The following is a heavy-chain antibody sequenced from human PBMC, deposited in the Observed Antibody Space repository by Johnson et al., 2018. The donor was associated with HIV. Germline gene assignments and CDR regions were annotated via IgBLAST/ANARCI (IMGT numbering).Heavy chain of an antibody. J-gene: IGHJ3*02. CDR3: AKAELIRFGELNDGFDI. Sequence: QVQLVESGGGVVQPGRSLRLSCAASGFTFSSYGMHWVRQAPGKGLEWVSVIYSGGSTYYADSVKGRFTISRDNSKNTLYLHMNSLRPDDTAVYYCAKAELIRFGELNDGFDIWGQGTMVTVSS. CDR2: IYSGGST. V-gene: IGHV3-NL1*01. CDR1: GFTFSSYG. D-gene: IGHD3-10*01.